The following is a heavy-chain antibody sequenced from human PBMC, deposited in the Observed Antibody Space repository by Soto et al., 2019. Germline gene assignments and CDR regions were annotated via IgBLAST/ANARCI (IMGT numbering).Heavy chain of an antibody. CDR3: ARATNLEWLFLSKYYFDY. D-gene: IGHD3-3*01. CDR2: IYYSGST. Sequence: PSDTLSLTCTVSGGSISSSSYYWGWIRQPPGKGLEWIGSIYYSGSTYYNPSLKSRVTISVDTSKNQFSLKLSSVTAADTAVYYCARATNLEWLFLSKYYFDYWGQGTLVTVSS. CDR1: GGSISSSSYY. J-gene: IGHJ4*02. V-gene: IGHV4-39*01.